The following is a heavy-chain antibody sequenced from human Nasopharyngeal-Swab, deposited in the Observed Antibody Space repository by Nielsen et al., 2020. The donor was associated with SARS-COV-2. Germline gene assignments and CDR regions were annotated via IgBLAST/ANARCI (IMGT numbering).Heavy chain of an antibody. CDR2: MNAGTGNR. D-gene: IGHD1-26*01. V-gene: IGHV1-3*01. CDR1: GYSIPSHA. Sequence: SVQVSCQASGYSIPSHAIHWVRPAPGQRPEWMGLMNAGTGNREYSQKFQGRVTFSTDTSASTTYMELRSLSSEDTAEYYCARSGIVGAPGFDHWGQGTLVTV. CDR3: ARSGIVGAPGFDH. J-gene: IGHJ4*02.